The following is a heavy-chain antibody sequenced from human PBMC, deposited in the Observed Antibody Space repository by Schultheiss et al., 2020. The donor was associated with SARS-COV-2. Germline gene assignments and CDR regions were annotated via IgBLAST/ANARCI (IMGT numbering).Heavy chain of an antibody. CDR3: ARESNYGSGSYGMDV. D-gene: IGHD3-10*01. CDR2: VNPDGTTA. CDR1: GFTFSSYG. V-gene: IGHV3-74*01. J-gene: IGHJ6*02. Sequence: GGSLRLSCAASGFTFSSYGMHWVRQVPGKGLVWVSRVNPDGTTAAYADSVRGRFTVSRDNAKNTLYLQVNSLRAEDTAVYYCARESNYGSGSYGMDVWGQGTTVTVSS.